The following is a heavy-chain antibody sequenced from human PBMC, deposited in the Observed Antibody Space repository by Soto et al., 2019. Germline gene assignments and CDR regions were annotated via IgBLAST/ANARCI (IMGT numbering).Heavy chain of an antibody. CDR1: GGSLSGNY. CDR3: ARTTEKDGKEGLDY. Sequence: PSETLSLTCAVYGGSLSGNYWNWIRQPPGKGLEWIGEINHSGGTNYNPSLKSRLTMSVDMSKNQFSLKLNSLTAADTAVYYCARTTEKDGKEGLDYWGQGTLVTVSS. V-gene: IGHV4-34*01. D-gene: IGHD4-4*01. J-gene: IGHJ4*02. CDR2: INHSGGT.